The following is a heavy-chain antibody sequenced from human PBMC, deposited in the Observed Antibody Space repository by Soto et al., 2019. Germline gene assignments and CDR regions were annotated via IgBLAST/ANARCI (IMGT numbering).Heavy chain of an antibody. D-gene: IGHD5-12*01. CDR3: ASDGRRGYDSAY. J-gene: IGHJ4*02. CDR2: ISSSGGTI. V-gene: IGHV3-48*02. Sequence: EVQLVESGGGLVQPGGSLRLSCEASGFTFSDYAMSWVRQPPGKGLEWVSYISSSGGTIYYADSVKGRFTISRDNAKNSQSLKMTSLGNEDTAVYFCASDGRRGYDSAYWGQGTLVTVSS. CDR1: GFTFSDYA.